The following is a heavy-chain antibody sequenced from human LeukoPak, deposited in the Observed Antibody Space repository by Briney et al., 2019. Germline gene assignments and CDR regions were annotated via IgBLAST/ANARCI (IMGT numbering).Heavy chain of an antibody. V-gene: IGHV3-7*01. CDR3: ARDGVKYCSGGSCHNWFDP. D-gene: IGHD2-15*01. Sequence: GGSLRLSCAASGFTFNSCWMSWVRQAPGKGLEWVANIKQDGTEKYYVDSVKGRFTISRGNAKNSLYLQMNSLRAEDTAVYYCARDGVKYCSGGSCHNWFDPWGQGTLVTVSS. CDR1: GFTFNSCW. CDR2: IKQDGTEK. J-gene: IGHJ5*02.